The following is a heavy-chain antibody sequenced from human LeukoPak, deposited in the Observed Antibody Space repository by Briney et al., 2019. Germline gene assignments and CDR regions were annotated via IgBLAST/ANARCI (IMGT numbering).Heavy chain of an antibody. V-gene: IGHV3-21*01. Sequence: PGGSLRLSCAASGFTFSSYSMNWVRQAPGKGLEWVSSISSSCSYIYYADSVKGRFTISRDNAKNSLYLQMNSLRAEDTAVYYCARVYYDFWSGYSSDAFDIWGQGTMVTVSS. J-gene: IGHJ3*02. CDR2: ISSSCSYI. CDR3: ARVYYDFWSGYSSDAFDI. D-gene: IGHD3-3*01. CDR1: GFTFSSYS.